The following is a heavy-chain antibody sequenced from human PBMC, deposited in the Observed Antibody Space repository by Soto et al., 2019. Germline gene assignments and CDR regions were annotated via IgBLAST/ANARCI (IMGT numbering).Heavy chain of an antibody. J-gene: IGHJ5*02. CDR2: ISYSGTT. V-gene: IGHV4-30-4*01. D-gene: IGHD5-18*01. CDR1: GDSISSNTNY. CDR3: ARGRGYSYGLDP. Sequence: QVQLQESGPGLVKPSQTLSLTCTVSGDSISSNTNYWSWIRQPPGEGLEWIGFISYSGTTSYSPSRKSRVAIPLDTSQTQFSLSLSSVTATDTAVYYCARGRGYSYGLDPWGQGTLVTVSS.